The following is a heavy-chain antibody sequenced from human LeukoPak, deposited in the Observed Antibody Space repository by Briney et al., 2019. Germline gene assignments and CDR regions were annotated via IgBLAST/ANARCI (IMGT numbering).Heavy chain of an antibody. D-gene: IGHD5-12*01. CDR3: ARAFGLDIVATIYPAAVYFDY. CDR1: GFTFDXXX. V-gene: IGHV3-20*04. CDR2: XXXXXXST. J-gene: IGHJ4*02. Sequence: GGSLRLSCXASGFTFDXXXXXXXXXAPXXXXXXXXXXXXXXXSTGYADSVKGRFTXSRDNAKNSLYLQMNSLRAEDTALYYCARAFGLDIVATIYPAAVYFDYWGQGTLVTVSS.